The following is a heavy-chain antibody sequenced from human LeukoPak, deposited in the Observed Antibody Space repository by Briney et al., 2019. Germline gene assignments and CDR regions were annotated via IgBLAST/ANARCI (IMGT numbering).Heavy chain of an antibody. CDR2: IYTGGST. Sequence: PGGSLRLSCAASGFIVSSNYMSWVRQAPGKGLEWVSVIYTGGSTLYADSVKGRFTISRDNSKNTLYLQMNSLRAEDTSVYYCARGRNSGWYEFVGQFDYWGQGTLVTVSS. V-gene: IGHV3-66*01. CDR1: GFIVSSNY. CDR3: ARGRNSGWYEFVGQFDY. J-gene: IGHJ4*02. D-gene: IGHD6-19*01.